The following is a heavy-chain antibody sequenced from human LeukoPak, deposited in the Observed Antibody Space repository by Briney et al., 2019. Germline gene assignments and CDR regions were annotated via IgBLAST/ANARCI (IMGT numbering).Heavy chain of an antibody. V-gene: IGHV3-23*01. D-gene: IGHD3-16*01. CDR1: EFSFSTYA. CDR3: ARSRGGSYSSTD. Sequence: GGSLRLSCTASEFSFSTYAMSWVRQAPGKGLEWVSVISSSGSSTHYADSVKGRFTISRDNSKRTVYLQMNSLRAEDTAVYYCARSRGGSYSSTDWGQGTLVTVSS. CDR2: ISSSGSST. J-gene: IGHJ4*02.